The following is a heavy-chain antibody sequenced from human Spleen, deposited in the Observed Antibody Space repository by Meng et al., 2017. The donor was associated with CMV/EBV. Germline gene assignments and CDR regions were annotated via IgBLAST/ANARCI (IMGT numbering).Heavy chain of an antibody. Sequence: SETLSLTCTVSGGSINSGDYYWSWIRQPPGKALEWIGNIYYSGSIYYNVSLKSRVTISADTSKNQFSLKLNYVTAADTAVYYCARVRFWSGYSNYFDYWGQGTLVTVSS. CDR1: GGSINSGDYY. CDR2: IYYSGSI. V-gene: IGHV4-30-4*08. D-gene: IGHD3-3*01. J-gene: IGHJ4*02. CDR3: ARVRFWSGYSNYFDY.